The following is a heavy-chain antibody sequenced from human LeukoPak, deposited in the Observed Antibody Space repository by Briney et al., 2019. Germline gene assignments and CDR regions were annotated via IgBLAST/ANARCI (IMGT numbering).Heavy chain of an antibody. CDR1: GYTLTELS. V-gene: IGHV1-24*01. D-gene: IGHD3-3*01. CDR3: ATVATIFGVVIWFDP. J-gene: IGHJ5*02. Sequence: ASVKVSCKVSGYTLTELSMHWVRQAPGKGLEWKGGFDPEDGETIYAQKFQGRVTMTEDTSTDTAYMELSSLRSEDTAVYYCATVATIFGVVIWFDPWGQGTLVTVSS. CDR2: FDPEDGET.